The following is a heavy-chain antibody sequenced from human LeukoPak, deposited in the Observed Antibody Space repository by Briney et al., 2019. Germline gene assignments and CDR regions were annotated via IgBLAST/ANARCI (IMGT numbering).Heavy chain of an antibody. CDR1: GYTFTSYG. D-gene: IGHD6-19*01. CDR3: ARDSAIAVAETNWFDP. J-gene: IGHJ5*02. CDR2: ISAYNGNT. Sequence: ASVKVSCKASGYTFTSYGISWVRQAPGQGLEWMGWISAYNGNTNYAQKLQGRVTMTTDTSTSTAYMELRSLRSDDTAVYYCARDSAIAVAETNWFDPWGQGTLVTVSS. V-gene: IGHV1-18*01.